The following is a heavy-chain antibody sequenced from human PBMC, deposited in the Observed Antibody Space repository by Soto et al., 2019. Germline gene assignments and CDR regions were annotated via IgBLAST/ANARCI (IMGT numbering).Heavy chain of an antibody. D-gene: IGHD4-17*01. CDR3: ARLHRDYSFLPYGVYV. CDR2: ISPHDSET. V-gene: IGHV5-51*01. J-gene: IGHJ6*02. CDR1: GFIFTNFW. Sequence: PGESLKISCEGSGFIFTNFWIGWVRQMPGKGLESMGIISPHDSETRYSPSFQGQVTISVDKAINTAYLQWNNLRASDTAIYYCARLHRDYSFLPYGVYVWGQGTTVTVSS.